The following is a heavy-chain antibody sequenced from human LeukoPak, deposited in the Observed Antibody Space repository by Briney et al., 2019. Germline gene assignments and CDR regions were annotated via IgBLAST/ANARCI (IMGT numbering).Heavy chain of an antibody. V-gene: IGHV3-48*03. CDR3: ARNLDFDSSGYPFDY. J-gene: IGHJ4*02. CDR2: ISDSGSTI. D-gene: IGHD3-22*01. Sequence: PGGSLRLSCAASGFSFSSYEMNWVRQTPGKGLEWLSYISDSGSTIYYADSVKGRLTISRDNAKNSLYLQMNSLRDEDTAVYYCARNLDFDSSGYPFDYWSQGTLVTVS. CDR1: GFSFSSYE.